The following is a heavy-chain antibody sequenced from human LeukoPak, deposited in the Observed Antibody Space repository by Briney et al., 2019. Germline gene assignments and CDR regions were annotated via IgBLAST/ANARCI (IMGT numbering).Heavy chain of an antibody. V-gene: IGHV3-11*01. J-gene: IGHJ6*02. CDR1: GFTFSDYY. Sequence: PGRSLRLSCAASGFTFSDYYMSWIRQAPGKGPEWVSYISSSGSTIYYADSVKGRFTISRDNAKNSLYLQMNSLRAEDTAVYYCARRQQLSYYYYGMDVWGQGTTVTVSS. D-gene: IGHD6-13*01. CDR2: ISSSGSTI. CDR3: ARRQQLSYYYYGMDV.